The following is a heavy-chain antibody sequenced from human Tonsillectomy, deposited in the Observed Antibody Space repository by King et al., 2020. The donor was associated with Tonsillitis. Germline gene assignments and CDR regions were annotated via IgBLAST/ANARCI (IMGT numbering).Heavy chain of an antibody. CDR3: ARAPGDQYYDSSGALDY. CDR2: IYYSGST. J-gene: IGHJ4*02. CDR1: GGSISSGDYY. V-gene: IGHV4-30-4*01. Sequence: QLQESGPGLVKPSQTLSLTCTVSGGSISSGDYYWSWIRQPPGKGLEWIWYIYYSGSTYYNPSLKSRVTISVDTSKNQFSLKLSSVTAADTAVYYCARAPGDQYYDSSGALDYWGQGTLVTVSS. D-gene: IGHD3-22*01.